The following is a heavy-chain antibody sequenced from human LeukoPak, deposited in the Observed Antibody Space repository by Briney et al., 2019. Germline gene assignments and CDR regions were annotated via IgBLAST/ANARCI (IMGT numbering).Heavy chain of an antibody. CDR1: GASISSYY. J-gene: IGHJ4*02. CDR2: IYTTGSS. Sequence: PSETLSLTCTVSGASISSYYWSWIRQPAGKGLEWVGRIYTTGSSDYNPSLKSRATMSVDTSKNQFSLNLSSVTAADTAVYYCARYSGSYLDYWGQGTLVTVFS. CDR3: ARYSGSYLDY. V-gene: IGHV4-4*07. D-gene: IGHD1-26*01.